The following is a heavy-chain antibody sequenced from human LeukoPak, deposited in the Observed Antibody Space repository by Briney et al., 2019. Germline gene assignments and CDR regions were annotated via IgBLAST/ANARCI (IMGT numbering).Heavy chain of an antibody. CDR1: GFTFDDYG. CDR2: INWNGGRT. D-gene: IGHD3-22*01. J-gene: IGHJ4*02. CDR3: ARGASYDTSGYFGGLFDF. Sequence: GGSLRLSCAASGFTFDDYGMSWVRQAPGKGLEWVSLINWNGGRTNYADSVKGRFTISRDNAKNSLYLQMNSLRAEDTAFYYCARGASYDTSGYFGGLFDFWGQGTPVAVSS. V-gene: IGHV3-20*04.